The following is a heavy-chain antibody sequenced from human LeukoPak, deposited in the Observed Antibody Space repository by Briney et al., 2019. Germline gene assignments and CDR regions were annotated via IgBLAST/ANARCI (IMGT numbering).Heavy chain of an antibody. CDR3: ARGWRGDWFDP. V-gene: IGHV4-34*01. Sequence: PSETLSLTCAVYGGSFSGYYWSWIRQPPGKGLEWIGEINHSGSTNYNPSLKSRVTISVDTSKNQFSLKLSSVTAADTAVYYCARGWRGDWFDPRGQGTLVTVSS. CDR2: INHSGST. J-gene: IGHJ5*02. CDR1: GGSFSGYY.